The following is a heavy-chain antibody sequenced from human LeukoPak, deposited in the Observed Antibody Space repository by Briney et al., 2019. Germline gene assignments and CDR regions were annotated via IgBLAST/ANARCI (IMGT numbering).Heavy chain of an antibody. V-gene: IGHV3-30*02. Sequence: GGSLRLSCAASGFTFSSYGMHWVRQAPGTGLDRVAFIRYDGSNKYYADSVKGRFTISRDNSKNTLYLQLNSLRAEATAVYYFLNEEWEPGYWGQGTLVTVSA. CDR2: IRYDGSNK. CDR1: GFTFSSYG. J-gene: IGHJ4*02. CDR3: LNEEWEPGY. D-gene: IGHD1-26*01.